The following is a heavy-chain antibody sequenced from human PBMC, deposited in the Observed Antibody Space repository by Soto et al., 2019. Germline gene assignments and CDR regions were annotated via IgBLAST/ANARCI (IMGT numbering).Heavy chain of an antibody. J-gene: IGHJ6*02. D-gene: IGHD3-9*01. CDR1: GFTFSSYG. CDR3: AKGRLRYFDWLLSHPYYYYYGMDV. V-gene: IGHV3-30*18. Sequence: GESLRLSCAASGFTFSSYGMHWVRQAPGKGLEWVAVISYDGSNKYYADSVKGRFTISRDNSKNTLYLQMNSLRAEDTAVYYCAKGRLRYFDWLLSHPYYYYYGMDVWGQGTTVTVSS. CDR2: ISYDGSNK.